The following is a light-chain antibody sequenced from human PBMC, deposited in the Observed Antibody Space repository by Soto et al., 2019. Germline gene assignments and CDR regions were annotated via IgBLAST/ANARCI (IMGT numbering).Light chain of an antibody. CDR3: QQANAYPIT. CDR1: QDIGRW. CDR2: TAS. Sequence: DIQMSQSPSSVSASVGDTVTITCRASQDIGRWLAWYQQKPGKAPKLLISTASTLQAGVPSRFSGSGSGTHFTLSISSLLPEDFATYYCQQANAYPITFGQGTRLEIK. J-gene: IGKJ5*01. V-gene: IGKV1D-12*01.